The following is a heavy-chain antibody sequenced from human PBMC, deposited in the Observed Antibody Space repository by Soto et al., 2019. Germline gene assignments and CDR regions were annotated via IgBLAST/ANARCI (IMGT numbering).Heavy chain of an antibody. D-gene: IGHD4-17*01. CDR2: IIPILGIA. Sequence: SVKVSCKASGGTFSSYTISWVRQAPGQGLEWMGRIIPILGIANYAQKFQGRVTITADKSTSTAYMELSSLRSEDTAVYYCARDYGDPERYFDYRGQGTLVTVSS. CDR3: ARDYGDPERYFDY. J-gene: IGHJ4*02. CDR1: GGTFSSYT. V-gene: IGHV1-69*04.